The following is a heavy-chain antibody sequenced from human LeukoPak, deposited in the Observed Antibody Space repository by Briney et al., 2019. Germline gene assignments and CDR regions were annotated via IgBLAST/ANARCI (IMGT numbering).Heavy chain of an antibody. D-gene: IGHD3-22*01. CDR1: GGTFSSYT. Sequence: SVKVSSKASGGTFSSYTISWVRQAPGQGLEWMGRIIPILGIANYAQKFQGRVTTTADKSTSTAYMELSSLRSEDTAVYYCARDHSSGYYPDYFDYWGQGTLVTVSS. CDR3: ARDHSSGYYPDYFDY. CDR2: IIPILGIA. V-gene: IGHV1-69*04. J-gene: IGHJ4*02.